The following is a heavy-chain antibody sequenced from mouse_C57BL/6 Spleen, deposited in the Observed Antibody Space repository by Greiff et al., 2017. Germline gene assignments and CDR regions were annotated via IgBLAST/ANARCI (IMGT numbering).Heavy chain of an antibody. CDR2: INPSTGGT. D-gene: IGHD3-2*02. V-gene: IGHV1-42*01. CDR1: GYSFTAYY. CDR3: ARDSSGYPAWFAY. J-gene: IGHJ3*01. Sequence: VQLQQSGPELVKPGASVKISCTASGYSFTAYYMNWVKQSPEKSLEWIGGINPSTGGTTYNQTFKAKATLTVDKSSNPAYMQLKSLTSEDSAVDYCARDSSGYPAWFAYWGQGTLVTVSA.